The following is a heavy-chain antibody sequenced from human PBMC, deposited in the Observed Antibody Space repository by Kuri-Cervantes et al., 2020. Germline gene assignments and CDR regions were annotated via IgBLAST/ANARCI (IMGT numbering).Heavy chain of an antibody. CDR2: ISSSGSTI. J-gene: IGHJ5*01. V-gene: IGHV3-11*01. CDR1: GLPLSAYY. Sequence: GGLLRLTCAAYGLPLSAYYTSWIRQAPGKGPDWVSYISSSGSTIYYADSVKGRFTISRDNSKNTLYLHMNSLRAEDTAIYYCAKERNYPTPSCYQGEGNWFDSWGQGILVTVSS. D-gene: IGHD2-2*01. CDR3: AKERNYPTPSCYQGEGNWFDS.